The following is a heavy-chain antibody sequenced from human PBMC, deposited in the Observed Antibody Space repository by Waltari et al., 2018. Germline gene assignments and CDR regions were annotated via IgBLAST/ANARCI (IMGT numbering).Heavy chain of an antibody. CDR2: ISWNSGNI. V-gene: IGHV3-9*01. CDR1: GFTCDDYA. Sequence: VQLVESGGGLVQPGRSLRLSCTASGFTCDDYAMHWVRQAPGKGLEWVSGISWNSGNIVYADSVKGRFTVSRDNAKNSLYLQMNSLRPDDTALYYCVKGLQLYYYFGMDVWGQGTTVTVS. CDR3: VKGLQLYYYFGMDV. J-gene: IGHJ6*02.